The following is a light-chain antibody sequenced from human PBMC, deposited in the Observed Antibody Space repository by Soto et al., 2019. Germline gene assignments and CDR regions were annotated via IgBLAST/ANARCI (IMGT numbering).Light chain of an antibody. CDR1: QSVSSY. Sequence: EIVLTQSPATLSLSPGERATLSCRASQSVSSYLAWYQQKPGQAPRLLIYDASNRATGIPARFSGSGSGTDFTLTISSLQSEDFAVYYCQQYDIWPPTFGQGTKVDI. CDR2: DAS. CDR3: QQYDIWPPT. J-gene: IGKJ1*01. V-gene: IGKV3-11*01.